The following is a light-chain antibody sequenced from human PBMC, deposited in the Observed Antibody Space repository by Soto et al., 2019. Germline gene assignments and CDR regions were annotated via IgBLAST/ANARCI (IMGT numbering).Light chain of an antibody. CDR1: SSDVGDYNY. V-gene: IGLV2-8*01. J-gene: IGLJ3*02. CDR2: EVS. Sequence: QSALTQPPSASGSPGQSVTISCTGTSSDVGDYNYVSWYQQHTGKAPKLMIYEVSKRPSGVPDRFSGSKSGNTASLTVSGLQAEDEADYYCSSYAGSNNWVFGGGTKVTVL. CDR3: SSYAGSNNWV.